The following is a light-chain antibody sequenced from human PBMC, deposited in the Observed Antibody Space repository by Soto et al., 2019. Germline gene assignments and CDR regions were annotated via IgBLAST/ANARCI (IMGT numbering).Light chain of an antibody. CDR2: ATS. CDR1: QSADSTY. J-gene: IGKJ2*01. Sequence: EIVLTQSPGTLSLSPGERATLSCRASQSADSTYLAWYQQKPGQAPRLLIYATSSRAAGVPDRFSGSGSGTDFTLTISRLEPEDFAVYYCQQYGTSPPLYTFGQGTKLDIK. CDR3: QQYGTSPPLYT. V-gene: IGKV3-20*01.